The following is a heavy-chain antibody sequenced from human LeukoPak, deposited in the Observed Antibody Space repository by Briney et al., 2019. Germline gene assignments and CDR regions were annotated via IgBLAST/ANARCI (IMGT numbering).Heavy chain of an antibody. D-gene: IGHD6-19*01. CDR3: ARVSSSSGWYTPYYYYMDV. V-gene: IGHV3-30*03. Sequence: PGGSLRLSCAASGFTFSSYSMNWVRQAPGKGLEWVAVISYDGSNKYYADSVKGRFTISRDNSKNTLYLQMNSLRAEDTAVYYCARVSSSSGWYTPYYYYMDVWGKGTTVTVSS. J-gene: IGHJ6*03. CDR2: ISYDGSNK. CDR1: GFTFSSYS.